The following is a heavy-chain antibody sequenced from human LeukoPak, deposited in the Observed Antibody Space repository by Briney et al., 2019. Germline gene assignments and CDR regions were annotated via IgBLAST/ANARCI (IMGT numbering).Heavy chain of an antibody. CDR1: GDSISSCC. V-gene: IGHV4-4*07. D-gene: IGHD6-19*01. CDR2: IYTDDI. CDR3: ARGFEGSGTFYFDF. J-gene: IGHJ4*02. Sequence: SETLSLTCTVSGDSISSCCWSWIRQSAGEGLEWIGRIYTDDIIYNPSLKSRVTISVDRSKNQLSLWLSSVTAADTAVYYCARGFEGSGTFYFDFWGQGTLVTVSS.